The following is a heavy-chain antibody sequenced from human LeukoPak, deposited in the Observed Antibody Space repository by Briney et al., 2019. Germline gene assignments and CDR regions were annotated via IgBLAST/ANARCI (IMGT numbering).Heavy chain of an antibody. CDR2: ISSSSSYI. V-gene: IGHV3-21*01. Sequence: PGGSLRLSCAASGFTFSSYSMNWVRQAPGKGLEWVSSISSSSSYIYYADSVKGRFTISRDNAKNSLYLQMNSLRAEDTAVYYCARDRDVVVVAATCFDYWGQGTLVTVSS. J-gene: IGHJ4*02. CDR1: GFTFSSYS. D-gene: IGHD2-15*01. CDR3: ARDRDVVVVAATCFDY.